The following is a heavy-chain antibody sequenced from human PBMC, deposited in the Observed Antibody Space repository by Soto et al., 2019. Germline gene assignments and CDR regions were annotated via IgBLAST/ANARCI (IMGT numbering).Heavy chain of an antibody. CDR1: GFTFSSYG. J-gene: IGHJ5*02. V-gene: IGHV3-7*03. Sequence: PGGSLRLSCAASGFTFSSYGMHWVRQAPGKGLEWVANIKQDGSEKYYVDSVKGRFTISRDNAKNSLYLQMNSLRAEDTAVYYCAREGSRGSSWYMYNWFDPWGQGNLVTVSS. CDR2: IKQDGSEK. CDR3: AREGSRGSSWYMYNWFDP. D-gene: IGHD2-2*02.